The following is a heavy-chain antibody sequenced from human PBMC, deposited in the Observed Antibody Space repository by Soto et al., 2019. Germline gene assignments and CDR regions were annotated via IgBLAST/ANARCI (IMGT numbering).Heavy chain of an antibody. CDR1: GGSISVGVYY. J-gene: IGHJ4*02. D-gene: IGHD2-2*01. V-gene: IGHV4-31*03. CDR3: ARIGNPDASLYFDY. Sequence: QVQLQESGPGLVKPSQTLSLTCTVSGGSISVGVYYWNWIRQLPGKGPEWIGYTYHTGSTYYKPSLESRVTISVDPSKNQFSPRLSSVTAADTAVYYCARIGNPDASLYFDYWGQGTLVTVSS. CDR2: TYHTGST.